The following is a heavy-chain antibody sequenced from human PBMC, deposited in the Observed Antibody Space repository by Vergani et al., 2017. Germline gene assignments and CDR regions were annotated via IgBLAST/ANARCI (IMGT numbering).Heavy chain of an antibody. CDR3: AHRRPEVATADDNWFDP. CDR2: IYWNDDK. Sequence: QITLKESGPTLVKPTQTLTLTCTFSGFSLSTIGVGVGWIRQPPGKALEWLALIYWNDDKRYSPSLKSRLTITKDTSKNQVVLTMTNMDPVDTATYYCAHRRPEVATADDNWFDPWGQGTLVTVSS. CDR1: GFSLSTIGVG. D-gene: IGHD5-24*01. V-gene: IGHV2-5*01. J-gene: IGHJ5*02.